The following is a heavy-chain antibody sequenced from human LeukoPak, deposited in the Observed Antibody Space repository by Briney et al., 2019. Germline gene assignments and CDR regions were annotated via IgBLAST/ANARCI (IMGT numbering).Heavy chain of an antibody. CDR1: GITFSSYW. CDR3: ARGAGGSYYYALDV. CDR2: INQDGSEK. D-gene: IGHD1-26*01. Sequence: GGSLRLSCAASGITFSSYWMTWVRQAPGKGLEWVANINQDGSEKFYVDSVKGRFTISRDNAKNSLSLQMNSLRAEDTAVYYCARGAGGSYYYALDVWGQGTTVTVSS. J-gene: IGHJ6*02. V-gene: IGHV3-7*01.